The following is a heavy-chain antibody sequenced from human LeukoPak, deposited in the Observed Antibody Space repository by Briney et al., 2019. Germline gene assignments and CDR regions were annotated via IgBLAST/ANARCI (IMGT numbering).Heavy chain of an antibody. V-gene: IGHV4-31*03. J-gene: IGHJ4*02. CDR2: IYYSGST. CDR1: GGSISSGGYY. D-gene: IGHD3-22*01. CDR3: ARGPTMIVVDY. Sequence: SETLSLTCTVSGGSISSGGYYWSWIRQHPGKGLEWIGYIYYSGSTYYNPSLKSRVTISVDTSKNQFSLKLSSVTAADTAVYYCARGPTMIVVDYWGQGTLVTVSS.